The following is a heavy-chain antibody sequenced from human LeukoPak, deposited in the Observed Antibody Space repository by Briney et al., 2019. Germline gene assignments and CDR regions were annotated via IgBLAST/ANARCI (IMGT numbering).Heavy chain of an antibody. D-gene: IGHD3-16*02. Sequence: GSLRLSCAASGFTFSSYAMSWVRQAPGKGLEWIGEIYHSGSTNYNPSLKSRVTISVDKSKNQFSLKLSSVTAADTAVYYCARDIGYDYVWGSYPKAFDIWGQGTMVTVSS. CDR1: GFTFSSYAM. CDR3: ARDIGYDYVWGSYPKAFDI. V-gene: IGHV4-4*02. CDR2: IYHSGST. J-gene: IGHJ3*02.